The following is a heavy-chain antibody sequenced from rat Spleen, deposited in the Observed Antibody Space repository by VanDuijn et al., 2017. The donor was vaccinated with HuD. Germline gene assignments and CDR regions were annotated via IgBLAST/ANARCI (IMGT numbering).Heavy chain of an antibody. Sequence: QVQLKESGPGLVQPSQTLSLTCTVSGFSLTSYNVHWVRQPPGKGLEWMGVMWSGGSTDYNSALKSRLSISRDTSKNQVFLKMNSLQSEDTTTYYCARERYYYSGDYFDYWGQGVMVTVSS. CDR2: MWSGGST. V-gene: IGHV2-45*01. CDR3: ARERYYYSGDYFDY. J-gene: IGHJ2*01. CDR1: GFSLTSYN. D-gene: IGHD1-1*01.